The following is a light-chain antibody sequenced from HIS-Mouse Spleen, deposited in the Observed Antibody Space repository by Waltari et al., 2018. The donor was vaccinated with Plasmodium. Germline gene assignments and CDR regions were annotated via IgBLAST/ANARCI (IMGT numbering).Light chain of an antibody. J-gene: IGKJ4*01. Sequence: AIRMTQYPSSFSASTGDRVTITCRASQGISSYLAWYQQKPGKAPKLLIYAASTLPSGVPSRFSGSGSGTDFTLTISCLQSEDFATYYCQQYYSYPLTFGGGTKVEIK. CDR1: QGISSY. CDR3: QQYYSYPLT. CDR2: AAS. V-gene: IGKV1-8*01.